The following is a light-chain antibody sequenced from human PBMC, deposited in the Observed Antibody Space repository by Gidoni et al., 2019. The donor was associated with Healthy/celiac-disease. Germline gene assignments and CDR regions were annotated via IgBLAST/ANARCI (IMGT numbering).Light chain of an antibody. CDR2: AAS. Sequence: DIQMTQSPSSLSASVGDRVTITFRASQSISSYLNWYQQKPGKAPKLLIYAASSLQSGVPSRCSGSGSGTDFTLTISSLQPEDFATYYCQQSYSTPLFGGGTKVEIK. J-gene: IGKJ4*01. V-gene: IGKV1-39*01. CDR1: QSISSY. CDR3: QQSYSTPL.